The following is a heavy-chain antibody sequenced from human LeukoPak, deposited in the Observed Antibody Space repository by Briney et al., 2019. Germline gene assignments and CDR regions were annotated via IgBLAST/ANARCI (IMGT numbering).Heavy chain of an antibody. CDR2: ISFDGSNQ. CDR1: GFTFSSYG. D-gene: IGHD1-26*01. V-gene: IGHV3-30*18. CDR3: AKPPEVGATVGYFDY. J-gene: IGHJ4*02. Sequence: GGSLRLSCAASGFTFSSYGMHWVRQAPGKGLEWVALISFDGSNQYYADSVKGRFTISRDNSKNALYLQMSSLRADDTALYYCAKPPEVGATVGYFDYWGQGTLVTVSS.